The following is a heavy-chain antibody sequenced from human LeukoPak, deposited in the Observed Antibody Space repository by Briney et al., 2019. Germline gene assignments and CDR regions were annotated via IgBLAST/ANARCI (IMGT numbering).Heavy chain of an antibody. Sequence: SQTLSLTCTVSGVSISSGGCYWSWIRQPPGKGLEWIGYTYYSGSTYYNPSLKSRVTISVDTSKNQFSLKLSSVTAADTAVYYCARPYYYDSRIDPWGQGTRVTVSS. D-gene: IGHD3-22*01. V-gene: IGHV4-30-4*01. J-gene: IGHJ5*02. CDR1: GVSISSGGCY. CDR3: ARPYYYDSRIDP. CDR2: TYYSGST.